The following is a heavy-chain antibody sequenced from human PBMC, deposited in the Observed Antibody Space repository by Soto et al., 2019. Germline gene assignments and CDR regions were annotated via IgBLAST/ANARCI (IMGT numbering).Heavy chain of an antibody. V-gene: IGHV4-31*03. J-gene: IGHJ4*02. CDR2: IYYCGST. CDR3: SKGFPTSPFDS. Sequence: QVQLQESGPGLVKPSQTLSLTCTVSGGSITSGGFFWSWIRQHPGKGLEWIGHIYYCGSTSYNPSLNNRLNISLDASKNQFSLRLSSLTFADTAVYYCSKGFPTSPFDSWRQGTLVTVSP. CDR1: GGSITSGGFF.